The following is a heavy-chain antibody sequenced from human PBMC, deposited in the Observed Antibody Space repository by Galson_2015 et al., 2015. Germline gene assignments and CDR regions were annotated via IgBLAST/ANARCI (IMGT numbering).Heavy chain of an antibody. Sequence: SLRLSCAASGFTFSSYEMNWVRQAPGKGLEWVSYISSSGSTIYYADSVKGRFTISRDNAKNSLYLQMNSLRAEDTAVYYCASGGGYDPFDYWGQGTLVTVSS. CDR3: ASGGGYDPFDY. D-gene: IGHD5-12*01. J-gene: IGHJ4*02. CDR2: ISSSGSTI. V-gene: IGHV3-48*03. CDR1: GFTFSSYE.